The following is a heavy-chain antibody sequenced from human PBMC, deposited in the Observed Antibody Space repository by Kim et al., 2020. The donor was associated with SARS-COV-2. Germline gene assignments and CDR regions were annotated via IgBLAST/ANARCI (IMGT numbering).Heavy chain of an antibody. Sequence: RVTISVDTSKNQFSLKLSSVTAADTAVYYCARATGSYDFWSGYFLGRFDSWGQGTLVTVSS. V-gene: IGHV4-31*02. D-gene: IGHD3-3*01. J-gene: IGHJ4*02. CDR3: ARATGSYDFWSGYFLGRFDS.